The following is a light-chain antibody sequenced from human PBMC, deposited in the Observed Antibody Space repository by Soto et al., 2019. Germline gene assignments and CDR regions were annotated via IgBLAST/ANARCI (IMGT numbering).Light chain of an antibody. CDR3: SSCSATATLV. CDR1: SSDVGNHNF. J-gene: IGLJ3*02. Sequence: QSALTQPASVSGSPGQSITMSCTGTSSDVGNHNFVSWYQQHPGKAPKVIIYEVSRRPSGISNRFSGSKSGNTASLTISGLQAEDEADYFCSSCSATATLVFGGGTKLTV. V-gene: IGLV2-23*02. CDR2: EVS.